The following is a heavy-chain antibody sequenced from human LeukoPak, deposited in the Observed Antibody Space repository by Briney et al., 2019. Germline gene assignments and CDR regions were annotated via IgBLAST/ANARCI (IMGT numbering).Heavy chain of an antibody. J-gene: IGHJ4*02. Sequence: SETLSLTCTVSGGSISNYYWSWLRQPPGKGLEWSGGIYYSGRTSYNPSLKSPVTISVDTSKNQFSLRLSSVTAADTAVYFCARGQKYRYGYTVTELGSGYFDYWGQGTLVTVSS. CDR3: ARGQKYRYGYTVTELGSGYFDY. CDR1: GGSISNYY. V-gene: IGHV4-59*12. CDR2: IYYSGRT. D-gene: IGHD5-18*01.